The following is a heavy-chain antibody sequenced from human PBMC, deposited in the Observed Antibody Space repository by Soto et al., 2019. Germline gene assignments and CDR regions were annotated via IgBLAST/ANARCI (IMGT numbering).Heavy chain of an antibody. D-gene: IGHD3-3*01. CDR3: ARDHYDFWSGYYPSFY. CDR2: IKQDGSEK. Sequence: GGSLRLSCAASGFTFSSYWMSWGRQAPGKGLEWVANIKQDGSEKYYVDSVKGRFTISRDNAKNSLYLQMNSLRAEDTAVYYCARDHYDFWSGYYPSFYWGQGTLVTVSS. V-gene: IGHV3-7*01. J-gene: IGHJ4*02. CDR1: GFTFSSYW.